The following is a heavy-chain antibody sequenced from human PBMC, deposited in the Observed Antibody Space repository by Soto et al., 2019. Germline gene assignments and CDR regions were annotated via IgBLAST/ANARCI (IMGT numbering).Heavy chain of an antibody. V-gene: IGHV3-11*05. J-gene: IGHJ4*02. Sequence: QVQLVESGGGLVKPGGSLRLSCEASGFTFSDYYMSWIRQAPGKGLEWVSYITSSSSYTIYADSVRGRFTISRDNAKNSLFLQMNSLRAEDTAVYYCARADHYDTSGYWKWGQGTLVTVSS. D-gene: IGHD3-22*01. CDR1: GFTFSDYY. CDR3: ARADHYDTSGYWK. CDR2: ITSSSSYT.